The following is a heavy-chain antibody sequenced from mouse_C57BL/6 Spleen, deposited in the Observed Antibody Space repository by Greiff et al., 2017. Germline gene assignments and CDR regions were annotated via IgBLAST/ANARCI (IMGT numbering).Heavy chain of an antibody. CDR2: INPGSGGT. J-gene: IGHJ3*02. CDR1: GYAFTNYL. Sequence: QVQLQQSGAELVRPGTSVKVSCKASGYAFTNYLIEWVKQRPGQGLEWIGVINPGSGGTNYNEKFKGKATLTADKSSSTAYVRLTSLTSEDSAVYFCARGDGYSGQGTLVTV. V-gene: IGHV1-54*01. CDR3: ARGDGY.